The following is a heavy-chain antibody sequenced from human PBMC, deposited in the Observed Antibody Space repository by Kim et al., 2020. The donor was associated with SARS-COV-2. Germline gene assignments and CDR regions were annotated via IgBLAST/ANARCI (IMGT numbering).Heavy chain of an antibody. D-gene: IGHD5-18*01. CDR3: ARGSGNSYALDH. Sequence: ASVKVSCKTSGYTFTSFVMYWVRQAPGQRLEWLGWITTANGDTKYSQNFQGRVTITRDTSATTAYMELTSLSSEDTAVYYCARGSGNSYALDHWGPGTQVTVSS. CDR2: ITTANGDT. J-gene: IGHJ4*02. CDR1: GYTFTSFV. V-gene: IGHV1-3*04.